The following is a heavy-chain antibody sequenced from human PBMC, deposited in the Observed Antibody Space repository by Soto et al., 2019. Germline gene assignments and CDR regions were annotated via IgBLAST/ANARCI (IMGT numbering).Heavy chain of an antibody. CDR1: GFSLYSYV. D-gene: IGHD3-9*01. V-gene: IGHV3-30*01. J-gene: IGHJ4*02. CDR3: ASSRLFRLDY. Sequence: GGSLRLSCVASGFSLYSYVIHWVRQTPGKGLQWVAVISIDGTRTYYADSVKGRFTVSRDNSKNTQYLQMYGLTIEDTAVYYCASSRLFRLDYWGQGALVTISS. CDR2: ISIDGTRT.